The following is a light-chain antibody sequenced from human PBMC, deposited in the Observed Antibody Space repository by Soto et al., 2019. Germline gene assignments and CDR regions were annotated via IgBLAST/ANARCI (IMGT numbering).Light chain of an antibody. Sequence: EIVLTQSPVTLSLSPGERATLSCRASQSVSSGFLAWYQQKPGQAPRLLIFDASRRATGIADRFSGSGSGIDFTLTVNRLEPGDFAVYYCQQYGSLPFTFGQGTRLEI. V-gene: IGKV3-20*01. J-gene: IGKJ5*01. CDR2: DAS. CDR3: QQYGSLPFT. CDR1: QSVSSGF.